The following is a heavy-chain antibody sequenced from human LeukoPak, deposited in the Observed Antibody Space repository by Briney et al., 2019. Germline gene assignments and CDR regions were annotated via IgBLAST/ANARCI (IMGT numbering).Heavy chain of an antibody. Sequence: PSETLSLTCTVSGGSISSGDYYWSWIRQHPGKGLEWIGYIYYSGSTYYNPSLKSRVTISVDTSKNQFSLKLSSVTAADTAVYYCARVETTANAFDIWGQGTMVTVSS. CDR3: ARVETTANAFDI. V-gene: IGHV4-31*03. CDR1: GGSISSGDYY. D-gene: IGHD4-11*01. J-gene: IGHJ3*02. CDR2: IYYSGST.